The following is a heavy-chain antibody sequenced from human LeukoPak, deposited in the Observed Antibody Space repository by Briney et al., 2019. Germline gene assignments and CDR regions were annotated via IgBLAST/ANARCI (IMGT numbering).Heavy chain of an antibody. CDR3: ARGTYYGSGGLRDY. V-gene: IGHV1-2*02. J-gene: IGHJ4*02. CDR1: GYTFTSYD. CDR2: INPNSGGT. D-gene: IGHD3-10*01. Sequence: ASVKVSCKASGYTFTSYDINWVRQAPGQGLEWMGWINPNSGGTNYAQKFQGRVTMTRDTSISTAYMELSRLRSDDTAVYYCARGTYYGSGGLRDYWGQGTLVTVSS.